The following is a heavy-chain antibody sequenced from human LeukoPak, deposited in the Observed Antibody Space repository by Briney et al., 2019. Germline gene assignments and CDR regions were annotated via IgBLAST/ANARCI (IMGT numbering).Heavy chain of an antibody. CDR3: AKDVRGEAVAQDY. D-gene: IGHD3-16*01. J-gene: IGHJ4*02. Sequence: GGSLRLSCATSGFTFSPHYMDWVRQSPGQGLEWVGLIRNKANGYTTVYAASVKGRFTISRDTSKNTLYLQMNSLRPEDTAVYYCAKDVRGEAVAQDYWGQGTLVTVSS. CDR1: GFTFSPHY. V-gene: IGHV3-72*01. CDR2: IRNKANGYTT.